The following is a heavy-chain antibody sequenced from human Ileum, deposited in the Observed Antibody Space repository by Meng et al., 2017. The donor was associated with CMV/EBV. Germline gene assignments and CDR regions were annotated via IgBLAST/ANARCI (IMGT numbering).Heavy chain of an antibody. CDR1: GFTFSSYW. Sequence: RLSESGGGLVQPGGALTLSVAASGFTFSSYWMHWVRQAPGKGLVWVSRTNGAGTTTSYADSVQGRFTISRYNAKNTLYLQMNRLRVEDTAVYYCARELIVGATDYFDYWGQGNLVTVSS. J-gene: IGHJ4*02. D-gene: IGHD1-26*01. CDR2: TNGAGTTT. V-gene: IGHV3-74*01. CDR3: ARELIVGATDYFDY.